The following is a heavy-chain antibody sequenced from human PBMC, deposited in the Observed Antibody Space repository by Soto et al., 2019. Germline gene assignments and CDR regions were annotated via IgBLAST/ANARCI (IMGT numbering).Heavy chain of an antibody. D-gene: IGHD5-12*01. Sequence: AASVKVSCKASGGTFSSYAISWVRQAPGQGLEWMGGIIPIFGTANYAQKFQGRVTITADESTSTAYMEPSSLRSEDTAVYYCARGMAECGYESEYYYCMDVCGQGPTGTVSS. J-gene: IGHJ6*02. CDR3: ARGMAECGYESEYYYCMDV. V-gene: IGHV1-69*13. CDR1: GGTFSSYA. CDR2: IIPIFGTA.